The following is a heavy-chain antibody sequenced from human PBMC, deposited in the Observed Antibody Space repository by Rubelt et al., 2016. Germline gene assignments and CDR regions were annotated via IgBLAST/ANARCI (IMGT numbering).Heavy chain of an antibody. J-gene: IGHJ4*02. CDR1: GGSFSGYY. CDR3: ARRTPYYYDSSDEE. Sequence: QVQLQQWGAGLLKPSETLSLTCAVYGGSFSGYYWSWIRQPPGKGLEWIGEINHSGSTNYNPSLKSRVTISVDTSKNQFSLKLSSVTAADTAVYYCARRTPYYYDSSDEEWGQGTLVTVSS. CDR2: INHSGST. D-gene: IGHD3-22*01. V-gene: IGHV4-34*01.